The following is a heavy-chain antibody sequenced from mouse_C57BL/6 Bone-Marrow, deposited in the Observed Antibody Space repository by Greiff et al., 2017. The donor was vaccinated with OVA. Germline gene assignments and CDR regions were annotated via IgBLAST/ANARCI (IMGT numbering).Heavy chain of an antibody. J-gene: IGHJ1*03. Sequence: QVQLQQPGPELVKPGASVKLSCKASGYTFTSYWMHWVKQRPGQGLEWIGNINPSNGGTNYNEKFKSKATLTVDKSSSTAYMQLSSLTSEDSAVYYCARRDYYGSSYPWYFDVWGTGTTVTVSS. CDR1: GYTFTSYW. CDR3: ARRDYYGSSYPWYFDV. CDR2: INPSNGGT. D-gene: IGHD1-1*01. V-gene: IGHV1-53*01.